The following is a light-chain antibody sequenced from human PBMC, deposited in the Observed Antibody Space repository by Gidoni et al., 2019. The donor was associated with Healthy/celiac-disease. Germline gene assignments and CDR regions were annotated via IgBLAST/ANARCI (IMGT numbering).Light chain of an antibody. CDR2: DAS. V-gene: IGKV3-11*01. J-gene: IGKJ1*01. CDR3: KQRSNWT. CDR1: QSVSSY. Sequence: IVLTQSPATLSLSPGERATLSCRASQSVSSYLAWYQQKPGQAPRLLIYDASNRATGIPARFSGSGSGTDFTLTISSLEPEDFAVYYCKQRSNWTFGQGAKVEIK.